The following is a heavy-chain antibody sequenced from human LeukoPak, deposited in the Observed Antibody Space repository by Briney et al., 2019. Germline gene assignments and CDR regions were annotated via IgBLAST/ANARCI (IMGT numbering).Heavy chain of an antibody. V-gene: IGHV1-69*06. CDR2: IIPIFGTA. D-gene: IGHD6-13*01. J-gene: IGHJ4*02. Sequence: SVKVSCKASGGTFSSYAISWVRQAPGQGLEWMGGIIPIFGTANYAQKFQGRVTITADKSTSTAYMELSSLRSEDTAVYYCARGAAAAGTLDFGYWGQGTLVTVSS. CDR3: ARGAAAAGTLDFGY. CDR1: GGTFSSYA.